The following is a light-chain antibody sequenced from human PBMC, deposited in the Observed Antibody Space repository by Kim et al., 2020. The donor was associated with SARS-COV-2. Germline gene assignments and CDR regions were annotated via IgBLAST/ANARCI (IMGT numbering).Light chain of an antibody. Sequence: DIQMTQSPSSVSASVGERVTITCRASQGISRYLAWYQQKPGNAPKFLIYSVSSLQTGVPSRFSGSGSGTDFTLTISSLQPEDFATYYSLQASSLPLTFGPGTKVDIK. V-gene: IGKV1D-12*01. CDR3: LQASSLPLT. CDR2: SVS. CDR1: QGISRY. J-gene: IGKJ3*01.